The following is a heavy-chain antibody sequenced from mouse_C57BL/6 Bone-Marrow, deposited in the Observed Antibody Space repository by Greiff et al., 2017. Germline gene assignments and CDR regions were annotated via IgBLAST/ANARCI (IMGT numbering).Heavy chain of an antibody. CDR1: GYTFTNYW. Sequence: VKLVESGAELVRPGTSVKMSCKASGYTFTNYWIGWAKQRPGHGFEWIGDIYPGGGYTTYNETFKGNATLTADKSSRTAYMQFSSLTSEDSAIYYCSRSWGYSSFAYWGQGTLVTVSA. D-gene: IGHD2-3*01. J-gene: IGHJ3*01. CDR3: SRSWGYSSFAY. V-gene: IGHV1-63*01. CDR2: IYPGGGYT.